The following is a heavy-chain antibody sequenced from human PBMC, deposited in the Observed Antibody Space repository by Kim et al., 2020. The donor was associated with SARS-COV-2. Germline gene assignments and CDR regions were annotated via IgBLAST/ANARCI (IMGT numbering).Heavy chain of an antibody. CDR2: ISTNSGKT. Sequence: ASVKVSCKASGYTFSDYGISWVRQASGQGLEWMGWISTNSGKTKNAQKVQGRITMTRDKSTNTIYMELRSLRSDDTAAYYYARDVDWSLDYWGQGTLVTV. CDR1: GYTFSDYG. D-gene: IGHD3-9*01. V-gene: IGHV1-18*01. CDR3: ARDVDWSLDY. J-gene: IGHJ4*02.